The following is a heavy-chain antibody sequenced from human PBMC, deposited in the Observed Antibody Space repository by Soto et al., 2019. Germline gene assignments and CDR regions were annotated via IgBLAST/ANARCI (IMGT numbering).Heavy chain of an antibody. V-gene: IGHV4-39*01. CDR3: ARHVRSRQLDYDYYYMDV. D-gene: IGHD6-13*01. J-gene: IGHJ6*03. CDR2: IYYSGST. Sequence: QLQLQESGPGLVKPSETLSLTCTVSGGSISSSIYYWGWICQPPGNGLAWLGSIYYSGSTYYNPPLKIRVTISVDTSKNQFSLKLSSVTAADTAVYYCARHVRSRQLDYDYYYMDVWGKGTTVTVS. CDR1: GGSISSSIYY.